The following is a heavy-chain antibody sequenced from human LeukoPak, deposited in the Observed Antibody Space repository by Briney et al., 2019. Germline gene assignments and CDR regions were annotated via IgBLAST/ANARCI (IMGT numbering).Heavy chain of an antibody. D-gene: IGHD3-3*01. Sequence: GGSLRLSCAASGFTFSSYAMSWVRQAPDKGLEWVSTISGSGTPTYFADSVKGRFTISRDNSKNTLDLQMNNLRAEDTAVYYCARDLDDLNELPPLFQHWGQGTLVTVSS. J-gene: IGHJ1*01. CDR3: ARDLDDLNELPPLFQH. CDR1: GFTFSSYA. V-gene: IGHV3-23*01. CDR2: ISGSGTPT.